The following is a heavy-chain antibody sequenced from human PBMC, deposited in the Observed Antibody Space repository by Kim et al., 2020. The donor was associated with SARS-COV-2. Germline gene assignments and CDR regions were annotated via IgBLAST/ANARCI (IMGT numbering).Heavy chain of an antibody. J-gene: IGHJ5*02. CDR3: ARGPPLLDP. CDR1: GFPFSSYS. D-gene: IGHD3-10*01. Sequence: GGSLRLSCAASGFPFSSYSMNWVRQAPGKGLEWVSYISITSSSTIYYADSVKGRFTISRDNAKNSLYLQMNSLRDEDTAVYYCARGPPLLDPWGQGTLVTVSS. V-gene: IGHV3-48*02. CDR2: ISITSSSTI.